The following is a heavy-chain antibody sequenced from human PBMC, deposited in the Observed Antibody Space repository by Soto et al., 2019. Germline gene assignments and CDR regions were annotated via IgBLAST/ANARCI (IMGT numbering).Heavy chain of an antibody. V-gene: IGHV4-4*02. CDR2: TQHTGST. D-gene: IGHD6-6*01. CDR3: SRGRSRTSDDY. Sequence: QVQLQESGPGLVKSSETLSLTCAVSGGSITTSHWWFWVRQPPGKGLVWIAETQHTGSTNYNPSLRSRVTISVDKAKNQFSLKVNSVTAADTAVYYCSRGRSRTSDDYWGQGTLVTVSS. CDR1: GGSITTSHW. J-gene: IGHJ4*02.